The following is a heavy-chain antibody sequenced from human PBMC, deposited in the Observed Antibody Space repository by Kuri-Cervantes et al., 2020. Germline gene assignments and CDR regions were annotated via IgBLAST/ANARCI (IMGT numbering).Heavy chain of an antibody. V-gene: IGHV3-21*04. Sequence: GGSLRLSCAASGFTFSSYWMHWVRQAPGKGLVWVSAISGSGGSTYYADSVKGRFTISRDNAKNSLYLQMNSLRAEDTAVYYCAISSVEYYYGSGAFDIWGQGTMVTVSS. CDR3: AISSVEYYYGSGAFDI. D-gene: IGHD3-10*01. CDR1: GFTFSSYW. CDR2: ISGSGGST. J-gene: IGHJ3*02.